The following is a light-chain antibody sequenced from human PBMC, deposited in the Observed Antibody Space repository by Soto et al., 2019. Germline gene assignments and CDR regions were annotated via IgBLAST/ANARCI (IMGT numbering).Light chain of an antibody. CDR2: GAS. J-gene: IGKJ1*01. CDR1: QSVSSN. CDR3: QQYNNWPRT. Sequence: EIMMKQSPPTLSLFPGGKDTPSCRASQSVSSNLAWYQQKPGQAPRLLINGASTRATGIPARFSGSGSGTEFTLTISSLQSEDFAVYYCQQYNNWPRTFGQGTKVDIK. V-gene: IGKV3-15*01.